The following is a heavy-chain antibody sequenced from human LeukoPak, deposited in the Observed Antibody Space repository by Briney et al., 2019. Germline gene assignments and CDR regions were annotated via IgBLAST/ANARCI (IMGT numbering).Heavy chain of an antibody. CDR2: IKQDGSEK. CDR3: ACEFWSGYN. Sequence: GGSLRLSCAASGFTFSSYWMSWVRQAPGKGLEWVANIKQDGSEKYYVDSVKGRFTISRDNAKNPLYLQMNSLRAGDTAVYYCACEFWSGYNWGQGTLVTVSS. CDR1: GFTFSSYW. D-gene: IGHD3-3*01. V-gene: IGHV3-7*01. J-gene: IGHJ4*02.